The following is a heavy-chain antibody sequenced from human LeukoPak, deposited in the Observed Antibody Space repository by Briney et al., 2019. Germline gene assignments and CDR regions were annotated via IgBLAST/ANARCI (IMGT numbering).Heavy chain of an antibody. CDR2: IYYSGST. Sequence: SETLSLTCTVSGGSISSYYWSWIRQPPGKGLEWIGYIYYSGSTNYNPSLKSRVTISVDTPKNQFSLKLTSVTAADTAVYYCAREGGFYRPLDYSGQGTLVTVSS. CDR3: AREGGFYRPLDY. CDR1: GGSISSYY. V-gene: IGHV4-59*12. J-gene: IGHJ4*02. D-gene: IGHD3-3*01.